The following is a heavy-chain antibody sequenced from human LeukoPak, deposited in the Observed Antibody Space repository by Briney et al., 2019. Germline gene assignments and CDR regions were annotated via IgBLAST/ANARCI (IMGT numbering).Heavy chain of an antibody. CDR1: GFTFSSYA. D-gene: IGHD1-26*01. CDR2: ISSNGGST. V-gene: IGHV3-64*01. Sequence: GGSLRLSCAASGFTFSSYAMHWVRQAPGKGLEYVSAISSNGGSTYYANSVKGRFTISRDNSKNTLYLQMGSLRAEDMAVNYCAKDRSGSYLYDYWGQGTLVTVSS. CDR3: AKDRSGSYLYDY. J-gene: IGHJ4*02.